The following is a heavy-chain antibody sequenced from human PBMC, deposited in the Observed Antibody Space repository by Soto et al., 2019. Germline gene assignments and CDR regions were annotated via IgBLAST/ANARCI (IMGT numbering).Heavy chain of an antibody. D-gene: IGHD4-17*01. CDR1: GGSVNNANYF. Sequence: QVRLEESGPGLVKPSETLSLICSVSGGSVNNANYFWNWIRHHPENGLEWIGYTYYSGSTRYNPSFESRVTRSIDTSKNQFSLSLNSVTVADTAVFFCARDADYGGSRGGMDVWGRGTTVTVSS. J-gene: IGHJ6*02. V-gene: IGHV4-31*03. CDR3: ARDADYGGSRGGMDV. CDR2: TYYSGST.